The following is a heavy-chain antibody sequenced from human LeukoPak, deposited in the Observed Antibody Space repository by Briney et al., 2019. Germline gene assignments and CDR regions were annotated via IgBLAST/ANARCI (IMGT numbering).Heavy chain of an antibody. Sequence: GGSLRLSCAASGFTFSSYAMHWVRQAAGKGLEWVAVISYDGSNKYYADSVKGRFTISRDNSKNTLYLQMNSLRDEDTAVYYCARGDYYGSGSYYHDAFDIWGQGTMVTVSS. CDR3: ARGDYYGSGSYYHDAFDI. J-gene: IGHJ3*02. CDR1: GFTFSSYA. CDR2: ISYDGSNK. D-gene: IGHD3-10*01. V-gene: IGHV3-30*04.